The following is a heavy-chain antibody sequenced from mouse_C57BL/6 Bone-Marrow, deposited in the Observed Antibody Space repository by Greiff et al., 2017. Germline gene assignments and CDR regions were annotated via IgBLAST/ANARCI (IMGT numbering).Heavy chain of an antibody. CDR2: ISSGSSTI. J-gene: IGHJ1*03. D-gene: IGHD1-1*01. CDR1: GFTFSDYG. Sequence: DVMLVESGGGLVKPGGSLKLSCAASGFTFSDYGMHWVRQAPEKGLEWVAYISSGSSTIYYADTVKGRFTISRDNAKNTLFLQMTSLRSEDTAMYYCATLYYYGSSRYWYCDVWGTGTTVTVSS. CDR3: ATLYYYGSSRYWYCDV. V-gene: IGHV5-17*01.